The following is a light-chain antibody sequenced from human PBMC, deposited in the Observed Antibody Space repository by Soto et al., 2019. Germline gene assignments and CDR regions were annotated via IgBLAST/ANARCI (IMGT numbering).Light chain of an antibody. CDR2: GNS. V-gene: IGLV1-40*01. CDR1: SSNIGAGYD. CDR3: HSYDSRRSVL. Sequence: QSVLTQPPSVSGAPGQRVTISCTGSSSNIGAGYDVHWYQQLPGTAPKLLIYGNSNRPSGVPDRFSGSKSGTSASLAITGLAADEEADYYRHSYDSRRSVLFGGGTKLTVL. J-gene: IGLJ2*01.